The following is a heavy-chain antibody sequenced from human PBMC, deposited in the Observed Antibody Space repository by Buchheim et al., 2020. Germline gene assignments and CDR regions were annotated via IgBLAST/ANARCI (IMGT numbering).Heavy chain of an antibody. Sequence: QVQLQESGPGLVKPSGTLSLTCAVSGGSISSSNWWSWVRQPPGKGLEWIGEIYHSGSTNYNPSLKSRVTISIDTSTNQFSLKLTSVTAADTAVYYCARLGVEFWSGELRDWWGQGTL. CDR2: IYHSGST. D-gene: IGHD3-3*01. J-gene: IGHJ4*02. CDR1: GGSISSSNW. CDR3: ARLGVEFWSGELRDW. V-gene: IGHV4-4*02.